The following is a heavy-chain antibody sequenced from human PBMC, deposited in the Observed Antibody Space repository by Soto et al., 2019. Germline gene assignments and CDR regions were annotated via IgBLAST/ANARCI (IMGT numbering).Heavy chain of an antibody. CDR2: ISAYNGNT. D-gene: IGHD6-13*01. V-gene: IGHV1-18*04. CDR3: ARDRRTIAAAVDY. Sequence: GASVKVSCKASGYTFTSYGISWVLQAPGQGLEWMGWISAYNGNTNYAQKLQGRVTMTTDTSTSTACMELRSLRSDDTAVYYCARDRRTIAAAVDYWGQGTLVTVSS. J-gene: IGHJ4*02. CDR1: GYTFTSYG.